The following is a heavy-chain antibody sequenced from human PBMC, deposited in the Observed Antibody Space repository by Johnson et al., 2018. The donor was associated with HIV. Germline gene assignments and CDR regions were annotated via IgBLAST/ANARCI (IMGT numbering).Heavy chain of an antibody. Sequence: VQLVESGGGLEQPGRSLRLSCEASGFTFDDYAMHWVRQAPGKGLEWVSGISWISGTIGYADSVKGRSPISRDNAKKSLYLQMDSLRAEDTALYYCAKDLRLSSGQWLVQGGAFDIWGQGTMVTVSS. V-gene: IGHV3-9*01. CDR1: GFTFDDYA. D-gene: IGHD6-19*01. CDR3: AKDLRLSSGQWLVQGGAFDI. CDR2: ISWISGTI. J-gene: IGHJ3*02.